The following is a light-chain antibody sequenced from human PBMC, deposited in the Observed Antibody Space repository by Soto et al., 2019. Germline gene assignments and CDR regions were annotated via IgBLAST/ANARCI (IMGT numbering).Light chain of an antibody. V-gene: IGKV2-28*01. CDR2: LGS. Sequence: DIVMTQSPLSLPVTPGEPASISGRSSQSLLHSDGYNYLDWYLQKPGQSPQLLMYLGSHRSSGVPDRFSGSGSGTDFTLKISRVEAEDVGVYYCMQALQTPISFGHGTRLEIK. CDR1: QSLLHSDGYNY. J-gene: IGKJ5*01. CDR3: MQALQTPIS.